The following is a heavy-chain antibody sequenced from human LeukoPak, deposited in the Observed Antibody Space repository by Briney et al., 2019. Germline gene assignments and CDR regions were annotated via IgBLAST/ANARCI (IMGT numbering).Heavy chain of an antibody. Sequence: ASVKVSCKASGGTFSSYDISWVREAPGQGLEWMGRIIPIFGIANYAQKFQGRVTITADKSTSTAYMELSSLRSEDTAVYYCATPSGGSRRYFDYWGQGTLVTVSS. D-gene: IGHD3-16*01. CDR3: ATPSGGSRRYFDY. CDR2: IIPIFGIA. J-gene: IGHJ4*02. CDR1: GGTFSSYD. V-gene: IGHV1-69*04.